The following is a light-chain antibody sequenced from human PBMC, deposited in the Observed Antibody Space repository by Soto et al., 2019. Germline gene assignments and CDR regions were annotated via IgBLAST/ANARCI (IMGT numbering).Light chain of an antibody. V-gene: IGLV2-14*01. J-gene: IGLJ1*01. CDR2: DVS. Sequence: QSALTQPASVSGSPGQSINISCSGTSSDVGGYNYVSWYQQHPGKAPKLMIYDVSYRPSGISNRFSGSKSDNTASLTISGLQAEDEADYYCSSYTTSSLYVFGSGTKVTVL. CDR1: SSDVGGYNY. CDR3: SSYTTSSLYV.